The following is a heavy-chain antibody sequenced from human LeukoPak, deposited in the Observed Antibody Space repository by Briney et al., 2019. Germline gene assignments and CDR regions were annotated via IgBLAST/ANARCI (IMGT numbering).Heavy chain of an antibody. D-gene: IGHD3-10*01. Sequence: PGRSLRLSCAPSGLSFSTYAMHWVRQAPGKGLEWVALIWHDASHTFYTDSVKGRFPIYRDNSKNTVYLKINSLGGEDTAVYYWAREIFGSGSYPDYWGQGTLVTVSS. CDR1: GLSFSTYA. CDR2: IWHDASHT. J-gene: IGHJ4*02. V-gene: IGHV3-33*01. CDR3: AREIFGSGSYPDY.